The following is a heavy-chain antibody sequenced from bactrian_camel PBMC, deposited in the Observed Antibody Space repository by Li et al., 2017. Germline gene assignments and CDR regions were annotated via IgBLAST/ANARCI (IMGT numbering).Heavy chain of an antibody. D-gene: IGHD2*01. CDR1: GYIYSMSC. Sequence: DVQLVESGGGSVQAGGSLRLSCAASGYIYSMSCMGWFRQAPGKGLEWIAKINTGTTTEYADSVKGRFTISRDNAKNTLYLQMNSLKPEDTAMYYCAARGPYCYTKLSVRDFTYWGQGTQVTVS. CDR2: INTGTTT. J-gene: IGHJ6*01. CDR3: AARGPYCYTKLSVRDFTY. V-gene: IGHV3S35*01.